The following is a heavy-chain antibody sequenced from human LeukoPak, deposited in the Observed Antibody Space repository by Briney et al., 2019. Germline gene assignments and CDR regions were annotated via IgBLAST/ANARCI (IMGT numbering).Heavy chain of an antibody. CDR2: INHSGST. D-gene: IGHD4-23*01. Sequence: PSVTLSLTCAVYGRSFSGYYWLWIRQPPGKGLEWIGEINHSGSTNYNPSLKSRVTISVDTSKNQFSLKLSSVTAADTAVYYCARGPHPLGLTHYYYYGMDVWGQGTTVTVSS. V-gene: IGHV4-34*01. CDR3: ARGPHPLGLTHYYYYGMDV. J-gene: IGHJ6*02. CDR1: GRSFSGYY.